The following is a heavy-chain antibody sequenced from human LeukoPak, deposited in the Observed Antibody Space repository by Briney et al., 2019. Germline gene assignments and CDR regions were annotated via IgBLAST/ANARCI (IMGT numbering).Heavy chain of an antibody. CDR1: GATFSSYA. CDR2: IIPILGIA. V-gene: IGHV1-69*04. D-gene: IGHD2-2*01. CDR3: ARVVPATNYYYYGMDV. J-gene: IGHJ6*02. Sequence: GASVKVSCKASGATFSSYAISWVRQAPGQGLEWMGRIIPILGIANYAQKFQGRVTITADKSTSTAYMELSSLRSEDTAVYYCARVVPATNYYYYGMDVWGQGTTVTVSS.